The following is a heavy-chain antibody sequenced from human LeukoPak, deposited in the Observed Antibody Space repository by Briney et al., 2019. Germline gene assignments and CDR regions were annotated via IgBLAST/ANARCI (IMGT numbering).Heavy chain of an antibody. D-gene: IGHD3-10*01. V-gene: IGHV3-7*01. J-gene: IGHJ5*02. CDR1: GFTFSDYY. CDR2: IKQDGSEK. CDR3: ARRQLLWFGGNWFDP. Sequence: GGSLRLSCAASGFTFSDYYMSWIRQAPGKGLEWVANIKQDGSEKDYVDSVKGRFTISRDNAKNSLYLQMNSLRAEDTAVYYCARRQLLWFGGNWFDPWGQGTLVTVSS.